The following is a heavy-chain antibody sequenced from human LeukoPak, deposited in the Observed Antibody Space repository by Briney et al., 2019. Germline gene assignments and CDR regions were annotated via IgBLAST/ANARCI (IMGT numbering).Heavy chain of an antibody. CDR2: ISYDGSNK. CDR1: GFTFSSYG. J-gene: IGHJ4*02. Sequence: GGSLRLSCAASGFTFSSYGMHWVRQAPGKGLEWVAVISYDGSNKYYADSVKGRFTISRDNSKNTLYLQMNSLRAEDTAVYYCAKDPFKIQLWLGSGFDYWGQGTLVTVSS. D-gene: IGHD5-18*01. V-gene: IGHV3-30*18. CDR3: AKDPFKIQLWLGSGFDY.